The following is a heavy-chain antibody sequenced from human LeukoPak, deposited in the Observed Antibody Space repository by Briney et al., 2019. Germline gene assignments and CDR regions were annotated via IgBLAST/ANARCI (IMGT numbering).Heavy chain of an antibody. CDR1: GFTFSNYW. CDR3: TRVPSSGQSSA. D-gene: IGHD6-19*01. V-gene: IGHV3-7*04. J-gene: IGHJ5*02. CDR2: IKVDGSDK. Sequence: VGSLRLSCVASGFTFSNYWVSWVRQAPGKGLGWGASIKVDGSDKHYVDSVRGRFTISRDNAKDSVYLQMNSLRAEDTAVYYCTRVPSSGQSSAWGQGTLVTVSS.